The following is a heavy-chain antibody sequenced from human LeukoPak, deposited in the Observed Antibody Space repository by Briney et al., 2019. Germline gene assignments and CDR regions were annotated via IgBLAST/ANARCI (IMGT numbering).Heavy chain of an antibody. Sequence: GESLKISCQGFGYSFTSYWIGWVRQMPGKGMEWMGVIYPGDLRVRYNPSFQGQVTISVDKSINTAYLQWVSLRASDSAVYYCACRDLTSTWSFPWGQGTLVTVSS. V-gene: IGHV5-51*01. CDR1: GYSFTSYW. CDR3: ACRDLTSTWSFP. D-gene: IGHD6-13*01. J-gene: IGHJ5*02. CDR2: IYPGDLRV.